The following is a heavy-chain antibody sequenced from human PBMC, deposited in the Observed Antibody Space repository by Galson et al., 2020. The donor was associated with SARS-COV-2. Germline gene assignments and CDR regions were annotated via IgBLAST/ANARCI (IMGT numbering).Heavy chain of an antibody. CDR2: ISYDGSNK. CDR3: ARDQRGVVVTAIFDY. Sequence: GGSLRLSCAASGFTFSSYAMHWVRQAPGKGLEWVAVISYDGSNKYYADSVKGRFTISRDNSKNTLYLQMNSLRAEDTAVYDCARDQRGVVVTAIFDYWGQGTLVTVSS. CDR1: GFTFSSYA. D-gene: IGHD2-21*02. V-gene: IGHV3-30-3*01. J-gene: IGHJ4*02.